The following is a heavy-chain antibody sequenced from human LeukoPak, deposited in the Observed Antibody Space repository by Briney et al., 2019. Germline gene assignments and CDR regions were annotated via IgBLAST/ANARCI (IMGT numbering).Heavy chain of an antibody. D-gene: IGHD2-2*01. CDR3: ARSDKCTTCSIDY. CDR2: INPSDGGT. Sequence: GASVSVSCKASGYTLTGYYLHWVRQAPGQGFEWMGWINPSDGGTNYAPKFQGRVTMTRDTSISTAFMDLSRLTSDDTAVYFCARSDKCTTCSIDYWGQETLVIVSS. V-gene: IGHV1-2*02. J-gene: IGHJ4*02. CDR1: GYTLTGYY.